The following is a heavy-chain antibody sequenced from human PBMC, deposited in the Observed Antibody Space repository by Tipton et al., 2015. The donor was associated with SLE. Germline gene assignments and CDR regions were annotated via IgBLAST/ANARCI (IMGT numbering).Heavy chain of an antibody. J-gene: IGHJ3*02. Sequence: GSLRLSCAASGFTFSSYWMHWVRQPPGQGLMWVSRISNAGTTTNYADSVKGRFTISRDNAKNTLYLQMNSLRVEDTAVYYCVRPVWMTGTGSTFDIWGQGTKVTVSS. CDR1: GFTFSSYW. V-gene: IGHV3-74*01. CDR3: VRPVWMTGTGSTFDI. D-gene: IGHD1-1*01. CDR2: ISNAGTTT.